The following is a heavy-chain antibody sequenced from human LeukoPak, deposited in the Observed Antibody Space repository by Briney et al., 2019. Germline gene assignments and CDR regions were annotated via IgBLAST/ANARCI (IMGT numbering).Heavy chain of an antibody. CDR1: GYSFTSYW. CDR3: ARGEYGSGSLRDNWFDP. V-gene: IGHV1-3*01. J-gene: IGHJ5*02. CDR2: INAGNGNT. D-gene: IGHD3-10*01. Sequence: GESLKISCKGSGYSFTSYWIGWVRQAPGQRLEWMGWINAGNGNTKYSQKFQGRVTITRDTSASTAYMELSSLRSEDTAVYYCARGEYGSGSLRDNWFDPWGQGTLVTVSS.